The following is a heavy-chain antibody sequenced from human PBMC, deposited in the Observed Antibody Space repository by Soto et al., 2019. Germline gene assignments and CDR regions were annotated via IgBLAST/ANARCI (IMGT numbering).Heavy chain of an antibody. CDR2: IYPSVSS. CDR3: AREKVGTTFFDN. Sequence: SDTLSLTCSVSGFAISRGYYWSWVRQPPGKGLEWIGSIYPSVSSYHNPSLATRLRLSIDTSKNQFTLNLTSVTAADTALYFCAREKVGTTFFDNWGQGIQVTVSS. CDR1: GFAISRGYY. J-gene: IGHJ4*02. D-gene: IGHD1-1*01. V-gene: IGHV4-38-2*02.